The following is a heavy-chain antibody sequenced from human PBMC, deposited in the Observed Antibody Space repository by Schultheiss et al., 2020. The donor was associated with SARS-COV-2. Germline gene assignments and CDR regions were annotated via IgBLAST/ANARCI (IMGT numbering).Heavy chain of an antibody. D-gene: IGHD4-17*01. Sequence: ASVKVSCKVSGYTLTELSMHWVRQAPGQGLEWMGRINPNSGGTNYAQKFQGRVTMTRDTSISTAYMELSRLRSDDTAVYFCARPHDYGDYYPDYWGQGTLVTVSS. V-gene: IGHV1-2*06. CDR3: ARPHDYGDYYPDY. CDR2: INPNSGGT. CDR1: GYTLTELS. J-gene: IGHJ4*02.